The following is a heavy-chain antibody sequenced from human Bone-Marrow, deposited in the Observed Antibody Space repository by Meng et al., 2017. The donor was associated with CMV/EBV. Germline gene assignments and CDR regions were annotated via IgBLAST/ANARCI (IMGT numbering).Heavy chain of an antibody. CDR1: GGTFSSYA. Sequence: SVKVSCKASGGTFSSYAISWVRQAPGQGLEWMGGIIPILGIANYAQKFQGRVTITADKSTSTAYMELSSLRSEDTAVYYCARGRRYQLLGPGMDVWGQGTTVTVSS. J-gene: IGHJ6*02. CDR2: IIPILGIA. V-gene: IGHV1-69*10. D-gene: IGHD2-2*01. CDR3: ARGRRYQLLGPGMDV.